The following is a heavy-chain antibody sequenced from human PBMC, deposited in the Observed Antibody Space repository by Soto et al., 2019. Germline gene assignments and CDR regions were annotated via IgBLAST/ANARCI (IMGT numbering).Heavy chain of an antibody. CDR2: IYHSGST. J-gene: IGHJ6*02. CDR3: ARDTFLYGSGSGYYYGMDV. D-gene: IGHD3-10*01. Sequence: NPSETLSLTCAVSGGSISSSNWWSWVRQPPGKGLEWIGEIYHSGSTNYNPSLKSRVTISVDKSNNQFSLKLSSVTAADTAVYYCARDTFLYGSGSGYYYGMDVWGQGTTVTVSS. CDR1: GGSISSSNW. V-gene: IGHV4-4*02.